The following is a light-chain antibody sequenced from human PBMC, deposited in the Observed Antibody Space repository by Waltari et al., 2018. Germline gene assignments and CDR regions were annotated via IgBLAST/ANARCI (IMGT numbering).Light chain of an antibody. J-gene: IGLJ3*02. CDR1: SGHSSNI. CDR2: INSDGSH. V-gene: IGLV4-69*01. Sequence: QLVLTQSPSASASLGASVKLTCPLDSGHSSNIVAWLQQQPEKGPRYLMKINSDGSHTKGDEIPVRFSGSSSGAERYLIISSAQSEDEADYYCQTGGHGTWVFGGGTKLTVL. CDR3: QTGGHGTWV.